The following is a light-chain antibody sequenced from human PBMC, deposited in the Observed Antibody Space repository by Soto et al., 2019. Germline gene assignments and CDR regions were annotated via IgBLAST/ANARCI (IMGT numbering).Light chain of an antibody. J-gene: IGLJ2*01. Sequence: QSVLTQPPSVSGAPGQRVTISCTGSGSNIGSNYDVHWYQQIPGTAPRLVIYGNSNRPSGVPDRFSGSKSGSSGSLAITGLKAEDEAYYYCQSYDRSLTGVVFGGGTKLTVL. V-gene: IGLV1-40*01. CDR1: GSNIGSNYD. CDR2: GNS. CDR3: QSYDRSLTGVV.